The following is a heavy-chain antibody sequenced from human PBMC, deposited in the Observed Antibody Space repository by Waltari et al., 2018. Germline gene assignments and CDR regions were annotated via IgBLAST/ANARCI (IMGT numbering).Heavy chain of an antibody. CDR1: GGSFSGYY. CDR3: ARVAPQAGDCSSTSCYPSFDY. D-gene: IGHD2-2*01. Sequence: QVQLQQWGAGLLKPSETLSLTCAVYGGSFSGYYWSWIRQPPGKGLEWIGEINHSGSTNYNPSRKSRVTISVDTSKNQVSLELSSVTAADTAVYYGARVAPQAGDCSSTSCYPSFDYWGQGTLVTVSS. CDR2: INHSGST. V-gene: IGHV4-34*01. J-gene: IGHJ4*02.